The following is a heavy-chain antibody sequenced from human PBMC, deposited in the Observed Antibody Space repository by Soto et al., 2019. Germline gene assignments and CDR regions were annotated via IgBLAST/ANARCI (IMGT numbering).Heavy chain of an antibody. Sequence: SETLSLTCAISGGSMTGYYWTWIRQTPGKGLEWIGFIYYSGSTDYNPSLTSRVTISVDTSKKEISLRLNSVSAADTAVYYCARDPSNTSGRFPYFDYWGPGILVTVSS. CDR1: GGSMTGYY. CDR2: IYYSGST. CDR3: ARDPSNTSGRFPYFDY. D-gene: IGHD6-19*01. J-gene: IGHJ4*02. V-gene: IGHV4-59*01.